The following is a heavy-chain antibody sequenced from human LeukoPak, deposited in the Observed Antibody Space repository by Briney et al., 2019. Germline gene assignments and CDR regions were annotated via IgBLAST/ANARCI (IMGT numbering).Heavy chain of an antibody. V-gene: IGHV4-34*01. J-gene: IGHJ4*02. D-gene: IGHD3-10*01. CDR1: GGSFSGYY. CDR2: INHSGRT. Sequence: SETLSLTCAVYGGSFSGYYWSWIRQPPGKGLEWMGEINHSGRTKYNTSLKSRVTISVATSKNQFSLKLSSVTATDTAVYYCARALVLLWFGELIGFDYWGQGTLVTVSS. CDR3: ARALVLLWFGELIGFDY.